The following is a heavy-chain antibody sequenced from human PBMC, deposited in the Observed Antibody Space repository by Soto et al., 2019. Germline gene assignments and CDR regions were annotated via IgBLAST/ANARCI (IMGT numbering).Heavy chain of an antibody. CDR3: TTDPRAGSRAIDH. V-gene: IGHV3-15*07. J-gene: IGHJ4*02. CDR1: GISFSDAW. CDR2: IKRQTEGGTT. Sequence: PGGSLRLSCVGSGISFSDAWMSWVRQAPGRGLEWVGRIKRQTEGGTTDYPASVKGRFIISRDDSENTLYLQMNSLKTEDTAMYYCTTDPRAGSRAIDHWGQGP.